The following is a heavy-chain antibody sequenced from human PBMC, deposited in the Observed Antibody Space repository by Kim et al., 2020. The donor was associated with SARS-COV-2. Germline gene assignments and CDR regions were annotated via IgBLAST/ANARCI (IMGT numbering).Heavy chain of an antibody. Sequence: SETLSLTCTVSGGSISSYYWSWIRQPPGKGLEWIGYIYYSGSTNYNPSLKSRVTISVDTSKNQFSLKLSSVTAADTAVYYCAREISSGWYISAFDIWGQGTMVTVSS. CDR3: AREISSGWYISAFDI. D-gene: IGHD6-19*01. CDR1: GGSISSYY. V-gene: IGHV4-59*01. J-gene: IGHJ3*02. CDR2: IYYSGST.